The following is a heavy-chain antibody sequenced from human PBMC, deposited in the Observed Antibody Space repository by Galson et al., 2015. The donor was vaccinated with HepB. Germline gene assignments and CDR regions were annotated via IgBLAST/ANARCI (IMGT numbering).Heavy chain of an antibody. CDR3: ARALPGTGWNYIDV. J-gene: IGHJ6*03. CDR1: GFTFSSYD. Sequence: SLRLSCAASGFTFSSYDMHWVRKGTGKGLEWVSAINTVGDTFYEDSVKGRFTISRENAKNSLYLHMSSLTAGDTAIFYCARALPGTGWNYIDVWGKGTTVIVSS. D-gene: IGHD6-19*01. V-gene: IGHV3-13*01. CDR2: INTVGDT.